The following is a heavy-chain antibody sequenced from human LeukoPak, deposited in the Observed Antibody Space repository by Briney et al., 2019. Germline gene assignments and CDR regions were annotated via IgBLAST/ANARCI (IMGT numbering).Heavy chain of an antibody. CDR3: ARGSSGYPYYYYYMDV. V-gene: IGHV1-69*13. J-gene: IGHJ6*03. D-gene: IGHD3-22*01. Sequence: SVKVSCKASGGTFSSYAISWVRQAPGQGLEWMGGIIPIFGTANYAQKFQGRVTITADESTSTAYMELSSLRSEDTAVYYCARGSSGYPYYYYYMDVWGKGTTVTISS. CDR2: IIPIFGTA. CDR1: GGTFSSYA.